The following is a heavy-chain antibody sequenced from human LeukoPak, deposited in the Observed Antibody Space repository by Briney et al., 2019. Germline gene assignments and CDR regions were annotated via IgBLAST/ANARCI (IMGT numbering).Heavy chain of an antibody. Sequence: PSETLSLTCTVSGYSISSGYYWGWIRQPPGKGLEWIGSIYHSGSTYYNPSLKSRVTISVDTSKNQFSPKLSSVTAADTAVYYCARVFDMKVATWSGVAFDIWGQGTMVTVSS. CDR1: GYSISSGYY. V-gene: IGHV4-38-2*02. D-gene: IGHD5-12*01. J-gene: IGHJ3*02. CDR3: ARVFDMKVATWSGVAFDI. CDR2: IYHSGST.